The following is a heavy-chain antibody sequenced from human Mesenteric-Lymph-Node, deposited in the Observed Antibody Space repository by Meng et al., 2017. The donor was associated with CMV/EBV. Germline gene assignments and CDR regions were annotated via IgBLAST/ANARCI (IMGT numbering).Heavy chain of an antibody. D-gene: IGHD3-22*01. CDR3: AKYGSPYSFDP. CDR2: IYYSGST. J-gene: IGHJ5*02. V-gene: IGHV4-59*01. Sequence: GSLRLSCTVSGGSINNYYWSWIRQPPEKGLEWIGYIYYSGSTNYNPSLKSRVTISVDTSRNQFSLRLNSVTAADTAVYYCAKYGSPYSFDPRGQGALVTVSS. CDR1: GGSINNYY.